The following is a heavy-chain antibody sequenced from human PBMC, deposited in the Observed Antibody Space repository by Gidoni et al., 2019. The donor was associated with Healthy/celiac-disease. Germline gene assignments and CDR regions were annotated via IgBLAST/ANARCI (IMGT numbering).Heavy chain of an antibody. J-gene: IGHJ4*02. Sequence: QVQLVEARGGVVQPGRSVRLSCAASGFTCRRYAMHWLRQAPGKGLEWVAVISYDGSNNYYAYSVKGRFTISRDNSKNTLYLQLNSLRAEDTAVYYCARGLYYYDSSGYFYCDYWGQGTLVTVSS. V-gene: IGHV3-30*01. CDR1: GFTCRRYA. CDR2: ISYDGSNN. D-gene: IGHD3-22*01. CDR3: ARGLYYYDSSGYFYCDY.